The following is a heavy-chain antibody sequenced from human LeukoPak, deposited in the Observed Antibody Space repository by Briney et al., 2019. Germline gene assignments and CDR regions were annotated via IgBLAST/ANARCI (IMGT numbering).Heavy chain of an antibody. CDR3: ARIRGFGADYYYYYMDV. V-gene: IGHV4-59*12. J-gene: IGHJ6*03. Sequence: SETLSLTCTVSGGSISSYYWSWIRQPPGKGLEWIGDIYYSGSTNYNPSLKSRVTISVDKSKNQFSLKLSSVTAADTAAYYCARIRGFGADYYYYYMDVWGKGTTVTVSS. CDR2: IYYSGST. CDR1: GGSISSYY. D-gene: IGHD3-10*01.